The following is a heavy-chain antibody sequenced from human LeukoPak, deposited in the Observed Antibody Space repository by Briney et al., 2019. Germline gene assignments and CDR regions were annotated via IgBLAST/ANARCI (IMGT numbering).Heavy chain of an antibody. CDR3: VKGPRINLIAARGFD. CDR2: ISISDSTI. Sequence: GGSLRLSCAASGFTFSDYYMNWIRQAPGKGLEWVSYISISDSTIYYADSVKGRFTISRDNAKNSLCLQMNSLRAEDTAVYYCVKGPRINLIAARGFDWGQGSLVTVSS. J-gene: IGHJ4*02. D-gene: IGHD2-21*01. CDR1: GFTFSDYY. V-gene: IGHV3-11*01.